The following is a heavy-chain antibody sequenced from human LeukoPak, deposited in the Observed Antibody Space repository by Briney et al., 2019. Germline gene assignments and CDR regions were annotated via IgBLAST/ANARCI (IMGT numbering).Heavy chain of an antibody. D-gene: IGHD3-3*01. J-gene: IGHJ3*02. V-gene: IGHV4-34*01. Sequence: PTPTLSLTCAVYGRSSSGYYWSWIRQPPRKRLECIGEINHRGSTNYNPSLKSRVTISVDTSKNHFSRKLSSVTAADTAVNYCARGRQGDFWSGQPLAFDIWGQGTMVTVSS. CDR2: INHRGST. CDR1: GRSSSGYY. CDR3: ARGRQGDFWSGQPLAFDI.